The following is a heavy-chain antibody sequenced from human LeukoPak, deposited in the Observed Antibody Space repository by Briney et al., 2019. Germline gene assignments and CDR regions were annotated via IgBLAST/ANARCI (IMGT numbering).Heavy chain of an antibody. CDR2: ISVTGGST. V-gene: IGHV3-23*01. D-gene: IGHD6-19*01. CDR1: EFTFTSYA. CDR3: ARGGGVAGGYHFDY. J-gene: IGHJ4*02. Sequence: GGSLRLSCTASEFTFTSYAMSWVRQAPEKGLEWASTISVTGGSTYYADSVKGRFTISRDNSKNTLYLQMNSLRAEDTALYYCARGGGVAGGYHFDYWGQGTLVTVSS.